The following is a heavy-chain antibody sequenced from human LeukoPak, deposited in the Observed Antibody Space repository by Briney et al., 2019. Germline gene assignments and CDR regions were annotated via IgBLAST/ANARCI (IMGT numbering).Heavy chain of an antibody. CDR1: GFTFSSYG. CDR3: AKFHSSSGMDV. D-gene: IGHD6-19*01. V-gene: IGHV3-30*18. Sequence: PGGSLRLSCAASGFTFSSYGMHWVRQAPGKGLEWVAVISYDGSNKYYADSAKGRFTISRDNSKNTLYLQMNSLRAEDTAVYYCAKFHSSSGMDVWGQGTTVTVSS. J-gene: IGHJ6*02. CDR2: ISYDGSNK.